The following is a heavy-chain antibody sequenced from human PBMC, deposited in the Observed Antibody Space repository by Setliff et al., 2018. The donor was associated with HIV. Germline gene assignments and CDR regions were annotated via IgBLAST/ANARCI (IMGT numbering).Heavy chain of an antibody. D-gene: IGHD3-22*01. J-gene: IGHJ4*02. CDR1: GGSISSSSYY. Sequence: SETLSLTCTVSGGSISSSSYYWGWIRQPPGKGLEWIGSIYYSGSIYYNPSLKSRVTISVDPSKNQFSLKLSSVTAADTAVYYCVRRVILVVPYYFDYWGQGTLVTVSS. V-gene: IGHV4-39*01. CDR2: IYYSGSI. CDR3: VRRVILVVPYYFDY.